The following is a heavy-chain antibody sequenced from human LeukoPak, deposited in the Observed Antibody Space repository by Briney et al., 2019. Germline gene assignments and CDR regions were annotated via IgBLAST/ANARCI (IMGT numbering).Heavy chain of an antibody. D-gene: IGHD2-2*01. CDR3: ARDGSSTSFYYYYMDV. Sequence: SQTLSLTCTVSGGSISSGSYYWSWIRQPAGKGLEWIGRIYTSGSTNYNPFLKSRVTISVDTSKNQFSLKLSSVTAADTAVYYCARDGSSTSFYYYYMDVWGKGTTVTVSS. V-gene: IGHV4-61*02. CDR2: IYTSGST. J-gene: IGHJ6*03. CDR1: GGSISSGSYY.